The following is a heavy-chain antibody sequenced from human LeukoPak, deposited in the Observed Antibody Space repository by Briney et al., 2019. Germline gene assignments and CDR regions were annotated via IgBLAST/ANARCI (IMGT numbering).Heavy chain of an antibody. Sequence: GGSLRLSCAASGFTFSSYGMHWVRQAPGKGLERVAVIWYDGSNKYYADSVKGRFTISRDNSKNTLYLQMNSLRAEDTAVYYCARDLYGDYHIDYWGQGTLVTVSS. J-gene: IGHJ4*02. CDR2: IWYDGSNK. V-gene: IGHV3-33*01. D-gene: IGHD4-17*01. CDR1: GFTFSSYG. CDR3: ARDLYGDYHIDY.